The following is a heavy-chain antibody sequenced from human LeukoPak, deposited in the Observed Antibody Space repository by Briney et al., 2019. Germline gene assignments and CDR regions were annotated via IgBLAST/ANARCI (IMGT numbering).Heavy chain of an antibody. CDR3: TRHPDDYDYVWGSYRQYYFDY. Sequence: GGSLKLSCAASGFTFSGSAMHWVRQASGKGLEWVGRIRSKANSYATAYAASVKGRFTISRDDSKNTAYLQMNSQKTEDTAVYYCTRHPDDYDYVWGSYRQYYFDYWGQGTLVTVSS. CDR1: GFTFSGSA. V-gene: IGHV3-73*01. D-gene: IGHD3-16*02. J-gene: IGHJ4*02. CDR2: IRSKANSYAT.